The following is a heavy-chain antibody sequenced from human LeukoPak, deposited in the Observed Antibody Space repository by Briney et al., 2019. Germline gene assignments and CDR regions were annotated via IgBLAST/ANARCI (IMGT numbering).Heavy chain of an antibody. CDR2: ISGSGGST. J-gene: IGHJ4*02. D-gene: IGHD5-24*01. V-gene: IGHV3-23*01. CDR3: ARELDGYNHFDY. Sequence: GGSLRLSCEVSGFTFSSYAMNWVRQAPGKGLEWVSGISGSGGSTFYADSVKGRFTISRDNSKDTLYLQVNSLRAEDTAVYYCARELDGYNHFDYWGQGTLVTVSS. CDR1: GFTFSSYA.